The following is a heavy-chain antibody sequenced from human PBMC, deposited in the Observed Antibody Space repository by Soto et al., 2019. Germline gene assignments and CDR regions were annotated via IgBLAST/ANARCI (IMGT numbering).Heavy chain of an antibody. CDR2: FDPEDGET. J-gene: IGHJ4*02. CDR1: GYTLTELS. D-gene: IGHD6-19*01. CDR3: ATWIAVAGPGSFDY. V-gene: IGHV1-24*01. Sequence: ASVKVSCKVSGYTLTELSMHWVRQAPGKGLEWMGGFDPEDGETIYAQKFQGRVTMTEDTSTDTAYMELSSLRSEDTAVYYCATWIAVAGPGSFDYWGQGTLVTVSS.